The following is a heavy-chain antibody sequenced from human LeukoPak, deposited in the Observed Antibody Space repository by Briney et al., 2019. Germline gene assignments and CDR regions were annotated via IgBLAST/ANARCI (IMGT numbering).Heavy chain of an antibody. D-gene: IGHD1-26*01. Sequence: ASVKVSCKASGYTFTGYYIHWVRQAPGQGLEWMGWIKPHSGGTIYAQKFQGRVTMTEDTSTDTAYMELSSLRSEDTAVYYCATGFSGSPAHWGQGTLVTVSS. CDR3: ATGFSGSPAH. J-gene: IGHJ1*01. V-gene: IGHV1-2*02. CDR1: GYTFTGYY. CDR2: IKPHSGGT.